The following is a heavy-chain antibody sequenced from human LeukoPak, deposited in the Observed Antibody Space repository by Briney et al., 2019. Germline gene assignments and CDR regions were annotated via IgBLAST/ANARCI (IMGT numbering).Heavy chain of an antibody. CDR1: GCTFTSYD. Sequence: ASVKVSCKASGCTFTSYDINWVRQATGQGLEWMGWMNPNSGNTGYAQKFQGRVTMTRNTSISTAYMELSSLRSEDTAVYYCARTYGGAVLGGYWGQGTLVTVSS. CDR3: ARTYGGAVLGGY. V-gene: IGHV1-8*01. D-gene: IGHD1-26*01. J-gene: IGHJ4*02. CDR2: MNPNSGNT.